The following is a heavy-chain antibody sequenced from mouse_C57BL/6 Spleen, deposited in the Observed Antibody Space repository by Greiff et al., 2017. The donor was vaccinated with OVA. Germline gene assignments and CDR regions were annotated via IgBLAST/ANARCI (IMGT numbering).Heavy chain of an antibody. CDR1: GYSITSGYY. Sequence: EVQVVESGPGLVKPSQSLSLTCSVTGYSITSGYYWNWIRQFPGNKLELMGYISYDGSNNYNPSLKNRISITRDTSKNQFFLKLNSVTTEDTATYYCARDQGYSGAYWGQGTLVTVSA. D-gene: IGHD2-3*01. J-gene: IGHJ3*01. V-gene: IGHV3-6*01. CDR2: ISYDGSN. CDR3: ARDQGYSGAY.